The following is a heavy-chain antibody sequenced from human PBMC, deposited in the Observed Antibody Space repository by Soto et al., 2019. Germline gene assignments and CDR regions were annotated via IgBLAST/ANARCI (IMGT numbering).Heavy chain of an antibody. CDR2: ISAYNGNT. Sequence: ASVKVSCKASGYTFSSYGISWVRQAPGQGLEWMGWISAYNGNTNYAQKFQGWVTMTRDTSISTAYMELSGLRSDDTAVYYCARGDSSGWYNWFDPWGQGTLVTVSS. CDR3: ARGDSSGWYNWFDP. D-gene: IGHD6-19*01. V-gene: IGHV1-18*01. J-gene: IGHJ5*02. CDR1: GYTFSSYG.